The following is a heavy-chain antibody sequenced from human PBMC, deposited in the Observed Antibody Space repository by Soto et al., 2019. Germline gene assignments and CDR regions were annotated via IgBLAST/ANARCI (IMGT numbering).Heavy chain of an antibody. CDR2: ISYDGSNK. V-gene: IGHV3-30-3*01. J-gene: IGHJ5*02. D-gene: IGHD1-26*01. Sequence: QVQLVESGGGVVQPGRSLRLSCAASGFTFSSYAMHWVRQAPGKGLEWVAVISYDGSNKYYADSVKGRFTISRDNSKNTLYRQMNSLRAEDTAVYYCARGGGSYYRTLDPWGQGTLVTVSS. CDR1: GFTFSSYA. CDR3: ARGGGSYYRTLDP.